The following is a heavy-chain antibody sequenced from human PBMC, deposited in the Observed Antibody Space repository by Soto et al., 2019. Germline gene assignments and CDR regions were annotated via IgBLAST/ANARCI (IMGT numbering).Heavy chain of an antibody. CDR2: VYYSGST. Sequence: SETLSLTCTVSGGSISSYYWSWIRQPPGKGLEWIGYVYYSGSTNYNPSLKSRVTISVDTSKNQFSLKLSSVTAADTAVYYCAKGLGILGYCSGGSCYQSSSPGYFDYWGQGTLVTVSS. CDR3: AKGLGILGYCSGGSCYQSSSPGYFDY. J-gene: IGHJ4*02. V-gene: IGHV4-59*01. D-gene: IGHD2-15*01. CDR1: GGSISSYY.